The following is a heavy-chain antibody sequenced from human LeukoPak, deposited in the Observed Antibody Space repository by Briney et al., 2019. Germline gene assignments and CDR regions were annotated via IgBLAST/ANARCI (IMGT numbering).Heavy chain of an antibody. J-gene: IGHJ4*02. D-gene: IGHD3-22*01. Sequence: PGGSLRLSCAASGFTFSSYGMHWVHQAPDKGLEWVAVISYDGNNKYYADSVKGRFTISRDNSENALYLQMNSLKTEDTAVYYCTTGGYYDSSGYFPLRRPFEFDYWGQGTLVTVSS. CDR3: TTGGYYDSSGYFPLRRPFEFDY. CDR2: ISYDGNNK. CDR1: GFTFSSYG. V-gene: IGHV3-30*03.